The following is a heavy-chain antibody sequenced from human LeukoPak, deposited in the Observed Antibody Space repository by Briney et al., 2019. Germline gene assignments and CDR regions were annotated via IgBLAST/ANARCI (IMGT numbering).Heavy chain of an antibody. V-gene: IGHV1-2*02. D-gene: IGHD6-19*01. CDR3: ARDKSGNSGWYSYFDY. CDR1: GYTFTGYY. Sequence: ASVKVSCKASGYTFTGYYIHWVRQAPGQGLEWMGWINPDNGVTNYAQKFQGRVTITRDTSISTAYMELSGLRSHDTALYYCARDKSGNSGWYSYFDYWGQGTLVTVSS. J-gene: IGHJ4*02. CDR2: INPDNGVT.